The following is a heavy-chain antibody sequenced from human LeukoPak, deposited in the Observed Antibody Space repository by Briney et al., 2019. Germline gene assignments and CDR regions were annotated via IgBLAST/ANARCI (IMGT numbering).Heavy chain of an antibody. CDR2: INSDGSST. Sequence: GGSLRLSCVASGFTFSTYWMHWVRQAPGKGLVWVSRINSDGSSTTYADSVMGRFTISRDNAKNTLYLQMNSLRAEDTAVYYCAKDHGTSTWPFDYWGQGTLVTVSS. CDR3: AKDHGTSTWPFDY. D-gene: IGHD2-2*01. J-gene: IGHJ4*02. V-gene: IGHV3-74*01. CDR1: GFTFSTYW.